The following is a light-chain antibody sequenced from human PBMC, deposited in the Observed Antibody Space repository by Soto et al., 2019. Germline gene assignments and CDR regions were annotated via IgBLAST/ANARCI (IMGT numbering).Light chain of an antibody. CDR1: EPITTW. V-gene: IGKV1-5*01. CDR2: DAS. J-gene: IGKJ1*01. CDR3: HQYNSIET. Sequence: DIQMTHSPSTLSSTVVYRVTITCRASEPITTWLAWYQQKPGKAPKLLIYDASSLQSGVPSRFSGSGSGTEFTLTISSLQPDDFATYYCHQYNSIETFGQGTKVDIK.